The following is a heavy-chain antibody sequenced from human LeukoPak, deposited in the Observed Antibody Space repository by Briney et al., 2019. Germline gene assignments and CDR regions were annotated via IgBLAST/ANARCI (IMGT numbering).Heavy chain of an antibody. CDR1: GFTFDDYA. Sequence: GRSLRLSCAASGFTFDDYAMHWVRQAPGKGLEWVSGISWNSGSIGYADSVKGRFTISRDNARNSLYLQMNSLRAEDTAVYYCAREAGHTSAFDSWGQGTLVTVSS. CDR3: AREAGHTSAFDS. CDR2: ISWNSGSI. J-gene: IGHJ4*02. D-gene: IGHD6-13*01. V-gene: IGHV3-9*01.